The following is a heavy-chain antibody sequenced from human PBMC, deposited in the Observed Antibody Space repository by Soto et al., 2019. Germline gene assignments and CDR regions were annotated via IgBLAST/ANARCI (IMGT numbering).Heavy chain of an antibody. CDR3: ARDDIPGIAVATYGMDV. V-gene: IGHV3-33*01. CDR1: GFAFSTYG. D-gene: IGHD6-19*01. CDR2: IWYDGNNQ. Sequence: LRLSCAGSGFAFSTYGMHWVRQAPGKGLEWVAVIWYDGNNQYYTDSVEGRFTISRDNSHNTLYLQMNSLRAEDTAVYYCARDDIPGIAVATYGMDVWGQGTTVTVSS. J-gene: IGHJ6*02.